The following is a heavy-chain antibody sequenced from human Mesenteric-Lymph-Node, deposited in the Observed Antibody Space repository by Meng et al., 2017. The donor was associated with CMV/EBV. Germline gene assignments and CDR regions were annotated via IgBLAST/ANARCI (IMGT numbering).Heavy chain of an antibody. J-gene: IGHJ4*02. D-gene: IGHD3-3*01. CDR2: MNPNNGQT. V-gene: IGHV1-8*03. CDR3: ARGEVFWYPADY. Sequence: ASVKVSCKASGYTFTNYDINWVRQATGQGLEWMGRMNPNNGQTEFAQNFHGRVTLARDTSIGTAYMELRSLRSDDTAVYYCARGEVFWYPADYWGQGTLVTVSS. CDR1: GYTFTNYD.